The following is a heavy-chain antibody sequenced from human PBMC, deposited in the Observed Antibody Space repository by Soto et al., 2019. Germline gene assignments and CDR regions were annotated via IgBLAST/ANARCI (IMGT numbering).Heavy chain of an antibody. V-gene: IGHV3-30*18. Sequence: QLVESGGGVVPPGASLRLSCAASGFTFSTFGMHWVRQTPGKGLEWVAVISYDGNNKVYADSVKGRFTISRDNFKNTVDLVMNNLKVDDTALYYCANYLQAYGDYDYYCYGLDAWGQGATVSVPS. CDR1: GFTFSTFG. CDR2: ISYDGNNK. D-gene: IGHD4-17*01. CDR3: ANYLQAYGDYDYYCYGLDA. J-gene: IGHJ6*02.